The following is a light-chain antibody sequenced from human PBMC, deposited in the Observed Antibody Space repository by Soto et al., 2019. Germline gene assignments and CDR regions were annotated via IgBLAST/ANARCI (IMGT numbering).Light chain of an antibody. J-gene: IGKJ3*01. CDR3: QQYGSSLFT. CDR1: QSVSSY. CDR2: GAS. V-gene: IGKV3-20*01. Sequence: EIVLTQSPGTLSLSPGERATLSCRASQSVSSYLAWYQENPGQAPRLLIYGASSRATGITDRFSGSGSGTDFTLTISRLEPEDFAVYYCQQYGSSLFTFGPGTKVDIK.